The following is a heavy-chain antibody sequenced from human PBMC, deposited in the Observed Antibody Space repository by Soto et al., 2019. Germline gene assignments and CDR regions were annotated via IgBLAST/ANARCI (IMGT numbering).Heavy chain of an antibody. Sequence: TLSLTCAISGDSVSSNSAAWNWIRQSPSRGLEWLGRTYYRSKWYNDYAVSVKSRITINPDTSKNQFSLQLNSVTPEDTAVYYCAGSWSVGSRGGSTHLDCWGQGTLVAVSS. D-gene: IGHD6-13*01. CDR2: TYYRSKWYN. V-gene: IGHV6-1*01. CDR3: AGSWSVGSRGGSTHLDC. CDR1: GDSVSSNSAA. J-gene: IGHJ4*02.